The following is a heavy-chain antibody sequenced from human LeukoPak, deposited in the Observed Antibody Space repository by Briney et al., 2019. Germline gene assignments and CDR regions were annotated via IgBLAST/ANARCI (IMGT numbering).Heavy chain of an antibody. D-gene: IGHD5-12*01. CDR3: ARHRYSGYDFLDY. J-gene: IGHJ4*02. Sequence: SETLSLTCTVSGGSISSYYWSWIRQPPGKGLEWIGYIYYSGSTNYNPSLKSRVTISVDTSKNQFSLKLSSVTAADTAVYYCARHRYSGYDFLDYWAQGTLVPVSS. CDR1: GGSISSYY. CDR2: IYYSGST. V-gene: IGHV4-59*08.